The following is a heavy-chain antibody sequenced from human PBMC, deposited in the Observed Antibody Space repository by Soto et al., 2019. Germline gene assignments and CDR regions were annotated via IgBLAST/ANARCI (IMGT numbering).Heavy chain of an antibody. CDR1: GFSFRSYW. CDR3: AREYYGVLTGYYNDF. D-gene: IGHD3-9*01. J-gene: IGHJ4*02. CDR2: ISSDGCTT. V-gene: IGHV3-74*01. Sequence: EVQLVESGGDLVQSGGSLGLSCAASGFSFRSYWMHWVRQAPGKGLVWVARISSDGCTTTYADSASGRFIISRDNDANILYLQMSSLRAEDTAVYYCAREYYGVLTGYYNDFWGQGTLVTVSS.